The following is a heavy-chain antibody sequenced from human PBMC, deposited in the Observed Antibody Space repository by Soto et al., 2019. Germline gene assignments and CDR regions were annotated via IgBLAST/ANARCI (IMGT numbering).Heavy chain of an antibody. CDR2: IYFSGGT. Sequence: SDTLSLTCTVSGRSSSSYYWSWFRQPPGKGLEWIGYIYFSGGTNYNPSLKSRVTISVDTSKNQFSLKLSSVTAADTVVYYCAKDRGVEVTTRFFDYWGQGTLVTVSS. CDR3: AKDRGVEVTTRFFDY. CDR1: GRSSSSYY. J-gene: IGHJ4*02. D-gene: IGHD4-17*01. V-gene: IGHV4-59*12.